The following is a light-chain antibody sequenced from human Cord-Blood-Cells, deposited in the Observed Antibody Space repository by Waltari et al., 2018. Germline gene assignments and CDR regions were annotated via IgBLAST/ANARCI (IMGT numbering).Light chain of an antibody. CDR3: CSYAGSSTFVV. Sequence: QSALTQPASVSGSPGQSITISCTGTSSDVGSYNLVSWYQQHPGKAPKLRIYEGSKRPSGVSNRFSGSKSGNTASLTISGLQAEDEADYCCSYAGSSTFVVFGGGTKLTVL. CDR1: SSDVGSYNL. CDR2: EGS. V-gene: IGLV2-23*03. J-gene: IGLJ2*01.